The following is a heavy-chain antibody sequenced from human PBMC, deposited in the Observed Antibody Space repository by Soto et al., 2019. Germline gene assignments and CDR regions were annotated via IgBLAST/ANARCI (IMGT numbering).Heavy chain of an antibody. CDR2: INPSGGST. V-gene: IGHV1-46*01. D-gene: IGHD3-3*01. J-gene: IGHJ6*02. Sequence: ASVKVSCKASGYTFTSYYMHWVRQAPGQGLEWMGIINPSGGSTSYAQKFQGRVTMTRDTSTSTVYMELSSLRSEDTAVYYCAREGVRARTYYDFWSGYYTPYYYGMDVWGQGTTVTGSS. CDR3: AREGVRARTYYDFWSGYYTPYYYGMDV. CDR1: GYTFTSYY.